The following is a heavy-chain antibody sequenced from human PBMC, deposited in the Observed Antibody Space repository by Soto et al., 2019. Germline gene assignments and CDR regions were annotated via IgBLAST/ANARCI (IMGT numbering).Heavy chain of an antibody. Sequence: QVQLVESGGGVVQPGASLRLSCAASGFGFSGFAMHWVRQAPGKGLEWVAVTSFDASENFYVDSVKGRFSISRDDSHNTVFLQMNGLRPEDTGIYYCARDLGGYVHLWDKSNYWGQGTLVNVSS. CDR2: TSFDASEN. CDR3: ARDLGGYVHLWDKSNY. D-gene: IGHD5-12*01. J-gene: IGHJ4*02. V-gene: IGHV3-30*04. CDR1: GFGFSGFA.